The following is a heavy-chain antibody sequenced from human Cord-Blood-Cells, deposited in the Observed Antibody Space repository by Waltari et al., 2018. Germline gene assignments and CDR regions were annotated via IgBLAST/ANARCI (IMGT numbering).Heavy chain of an antibody. CDR3: ARGLRGLRYFDWLLPEYYFDY. J-gene: IGHJ4*02. D-gene: IGHD3-9*01. CDR1: GGSFSGYY. V-gene: IGHV4-34*01. Sequence: QVQLQQWGAGLLKPSETLSLTCAVYGGSFSGYYWSWISQPPGKGMEWIGEINHSGSTNYNPSLKSRVTISVDTSKNQFSLKLSSVTAADTAVYYCARGLRGLRYFDWLLPEYYFDYWGQGTLVTVSS. CDR2: INHSGST.